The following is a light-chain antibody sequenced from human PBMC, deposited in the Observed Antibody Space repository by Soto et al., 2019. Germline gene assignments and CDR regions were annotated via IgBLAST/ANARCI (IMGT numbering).Light chain of an antibody. CDR2: DAS. Sequence: EIALTQSPGTLSLSPGERATLSCRASQTITNNYLAWYQQKPGQAPRLLIDDASRRATGIPDRFSGSGSGTDFTLTISRLEPEDFAVYYCQQGSTAPLTFGGGTKVEIK. V-gene: IGKV3-20*01. CDR3: QQGSTAPLT. J-gene: IGKJ4*01. CDR1: QTITNNY.